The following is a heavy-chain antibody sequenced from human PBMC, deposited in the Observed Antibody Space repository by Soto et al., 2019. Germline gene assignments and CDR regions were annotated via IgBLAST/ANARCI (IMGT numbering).Heavy chain of an antibody. CDR3: ARHLYSGYEELLFDY. V-gene: IGHV4-59*08. CDR1: GGSISSYY. J-gene: IGHJ4*02. Sequence: PSETLSLTCTVSGGSISSYYWSWIRQPPGKGLEWIGYIYYSESTNYNPSLKSRVTISVDTSKNQFSLKLSSVTAADTAVYYCARHLYSGYEELLFDYWGREPWSPSPQ. CDR2: IYYSEST. D-gene: IGHD5-12*01.